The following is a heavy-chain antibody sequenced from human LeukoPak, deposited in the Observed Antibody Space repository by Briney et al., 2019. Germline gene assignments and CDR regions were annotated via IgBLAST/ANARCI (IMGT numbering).Heavy chain of an antibody. D-gene: IGHD3-22*01. CDR1: GGTLSSYT. J-gene: IGHJ4*02. Sequence: VKVSCKASGGTLSSYTISWVRQAPGQGLEWMGRIIPILGIANYAQKFQGRVTITADKSTSTAYMELSSLRSEDTAVYYCARDLGYYDSSGYWSYWGQGTLVTVSS. CDR2: IIPILGIA. CDR3: ARDLGYYDSSGYWSY. V-gene: IGHV1-69*04.